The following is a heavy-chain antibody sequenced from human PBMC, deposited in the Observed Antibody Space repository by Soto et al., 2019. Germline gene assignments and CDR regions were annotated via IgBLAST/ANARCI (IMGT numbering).Heavy chain of an antibody. D-gene: IGHD3-16*01. CDR2: IFYSGPT. CDR3: ATSLGVSSFDY. V-gene: IGHV4-31*03. J-gene: IGHJ4*02. Sequence: PSETLSLTCTVSGDSITSGVHYWSWIRQLPGKGLEWIGYIFYSGPTYYNPSLKSRVAISVDTSKNQFSLKLSSVTVADSAVYYCATSLGVSSFDYWGQGTLVTVSS. CDR1: GDSITSGVHY.